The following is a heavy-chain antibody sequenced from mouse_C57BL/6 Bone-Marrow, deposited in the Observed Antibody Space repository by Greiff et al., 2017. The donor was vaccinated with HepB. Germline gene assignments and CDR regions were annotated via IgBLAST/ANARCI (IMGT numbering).Heavy chain of an antibody. V-gene: IGHV1-69*01. Sequence: QVQLQQPGAELVRPGSSVKLSCKASGYTFTSYWMHWVKQRPGQGLEWIGEIDPSDSYTNYNQKFKGKSTLTVDKSSSTAYMQLSSLTSEDSAVYYCASDYYGSSYEYFDVWGTGTTVTVSS. J-gene: IGHJ1*03. CDR1: GYTFTSYW. CDR3: ASDYYGSSYEYFDV. D-gene: IGHD1-1*01. CDR2: IDPSDSYT.